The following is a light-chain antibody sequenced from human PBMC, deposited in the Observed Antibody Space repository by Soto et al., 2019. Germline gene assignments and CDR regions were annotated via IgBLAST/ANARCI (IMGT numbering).Light chain of an antibody. CDR1: KSLRRTS. J-gene: IGKJ1*01. CDR3: QQYDSSPRT. CDR2: GAS. Sequence: EIVLTQSPRTLSLSPGERATLSCRASKSLRRTSLAWYQQKPGQAPRLLISGASTRAADIPDRFSGSGSGTDFTLTIGRLEPEDLAVYYFQQYDSSPRTFGQGTKVEIK. V-gene: IGKV3-20*01.